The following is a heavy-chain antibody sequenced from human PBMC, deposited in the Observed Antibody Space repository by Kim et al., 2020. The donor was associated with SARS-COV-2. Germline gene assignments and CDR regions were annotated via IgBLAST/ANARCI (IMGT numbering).Heavy chain of an antibody. CDR1: GFSFSNYW. V-gene: IGHV3-7*01. Sequence: GSLRLSCAASGFSFSNYWMAWVRQAPGKGLEWVANIKEDGSAKYYVESVKGRFTISRDNTKNSVFLQMSSLRADDTAIYYCAKWRGQQSIFDSWGQGTLVTVS. J-gene: IGHJ4*02. D-gene: IGHD4-4*01. CDR2: IKEDGSAK. CDR3: AKWRGQQSIFDS.